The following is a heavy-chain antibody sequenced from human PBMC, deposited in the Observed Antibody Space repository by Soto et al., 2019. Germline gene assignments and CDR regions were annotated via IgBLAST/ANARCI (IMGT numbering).Heavy chain of an antibody. CDR2: VHYSGSA. J-gene: IGHJ4*02. Sequence: ETLSLTCSVSGGSISTSSYFWGWIRQPPGKGLEWVGAVHYSGSANYCSSLQSRVTISVDTSQNQFSLRLRSVTAADTAVYYCARHRWGSGSYSGLLDFWGQGALVTVSS. CDR1: GGSISTSSYF. D-gene: IGHD3-10*01. CDR3: ARHRWGSGSYSGLLDF. V-gene: IGHV4-39*01.